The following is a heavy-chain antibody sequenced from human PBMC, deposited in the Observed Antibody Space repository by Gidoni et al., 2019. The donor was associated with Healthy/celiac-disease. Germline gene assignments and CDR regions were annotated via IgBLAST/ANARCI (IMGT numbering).Heavy chain of an antibody. CDR1: GGSFSGYY. V-gene: IGHV4-34*01. Sequence: QVQLQQWGAGLLKPSETLSLTCAVYGGSFSGYYWSWIRQPPGKGLEWIGEINHSGSTNYNPSLKSRVTISVDTSKNQFSLKLSSVTAADTAVYYCARGAAAAGTRWFDPWGQGTLVTVSS. D-gene: IGHD6-13*01. CDR3: ARGAAAAGTRWFDP. CDR2: INHSGST. J-gene: IGHJ5*02.